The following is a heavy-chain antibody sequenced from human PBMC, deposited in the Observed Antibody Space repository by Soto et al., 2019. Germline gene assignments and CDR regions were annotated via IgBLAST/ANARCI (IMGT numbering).Heavy chain of an antibody. CDR1: GFTFSSYS. V-gene: IGHV3-48*02. CDR3: ARDRCSGGSCYSGY. Sequence: PGGSLRLSCAASGFTFSSYSMNWVRQAPGKGLEWVSYISSSSSTIYYADSVKGRFTISRDNAKNSLYLQMNSPRDEDTAVYYCARDRCSGGSCYSGYWGQGTLVTVSS. D-gene: IGHD2-15*01. J-gene: IGHJ4*02. CDR2: ISSSSSTI.